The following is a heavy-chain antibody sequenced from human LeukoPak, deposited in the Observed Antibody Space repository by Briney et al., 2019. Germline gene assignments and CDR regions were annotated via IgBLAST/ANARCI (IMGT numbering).Heavy chain of an antibody. D-gene: IGHD4-17*01. CDR3: AKAIYGDYAGGMDV. CDR1: GFTFSSYA. Sequence: PGGSLRLSCAASGFTFSSYAMSWVRQAPGKGLEWVSAISGSGGSTYYADSVKGRFTISRDNSKNTLYLQMNSLRAEDTAVYYCAKAIYGDYAGGMDVWGQGTTVTVSS. V-gene: IGHV3-23*01. CDR2: ISGSGGST. J-gene: IGHJ6*02.